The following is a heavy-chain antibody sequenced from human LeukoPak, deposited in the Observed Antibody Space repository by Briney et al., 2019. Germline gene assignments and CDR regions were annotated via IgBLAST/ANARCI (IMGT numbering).Heavy chain of an antibody. D-gene: IGHD5-18*01. CDR1: GGSISSYY. Sequence: PSETLSLTCTVSGGSISSYYWSWIRQPPGKGLEWIGYIYYSGSTYYNPSLKSRVTISVDTSKNQFSLKLSSVTAADTAVYYCARVGSGGYSYGYDYYGMDVWGQGTTVTVSS. J-gene: IGHJ6*02. CDR3: ARVGSGGYSYGYDYYGMDV. V-gene: IGHV4-59*08. CDR2: IYYSGST.